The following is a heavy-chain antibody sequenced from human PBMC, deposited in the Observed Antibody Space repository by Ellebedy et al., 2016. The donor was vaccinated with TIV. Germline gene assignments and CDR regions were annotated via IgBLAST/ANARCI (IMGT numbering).Heavy chain of an antibody. J-gene: IGHJ4*02. V-gene: IGHV3-7*01. CDR3: ARTGAYGDLNFDY. CDR1: GFTFSSYW. Sequence: GESLKISXAASGFTFSSYWMSWVRQAPGKGLEWVANIKQDGSEKYYVDSVKGRFSISRDNAKNSLYLQMNSLRDEDTAVYYCARTGAYGDLNFDYWGQGTLVTVSS. CDR2: IKQDGSEK. D-gene: IGHD4-17*01.